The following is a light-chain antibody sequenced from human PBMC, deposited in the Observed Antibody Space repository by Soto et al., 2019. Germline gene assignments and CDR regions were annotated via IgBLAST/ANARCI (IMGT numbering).Light chain of an antibody. CDR2: WAS. Sequence: DIVMTQSPDSLAVSLGERATISCRSSQAIFRDSSGRHLLAWYQQKPGQPPKLLIYWASTRESGVPDRFSGSGSGKHFTLTTTSLPAEDGAVFYRKQFYTPPLFTFDRGTKLEI. CDR3: KQFYTPPLFT. V-gene: IGKV4-1*01. CDR1: QAIFRDSSGRHL. J-gene: IGKJ2*01.